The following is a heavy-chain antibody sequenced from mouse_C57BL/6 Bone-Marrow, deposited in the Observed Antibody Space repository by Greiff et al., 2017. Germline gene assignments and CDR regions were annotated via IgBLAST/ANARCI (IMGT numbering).Heavy chain of an antibody. CDR1: GFTFTDYY. D-gene: IGHD2-3*01. V-gene: IGHV7-3*01. CDR3: ARWIPLYDGYSYFDY. Sequence: EVKVVESGGGLVQPGGSLSLSCAASGFTFTDYYMSWVRQPPGKALEWLGFIRNKANGYTTEYSASVKGRFTISRDNSQSILYLQMNALRAEDSATYYCARWIPLYDGYSYFDYWGQGTTLTVSS. CDR2: IRNKANGYTT. J-gene: IGHJ2*01.